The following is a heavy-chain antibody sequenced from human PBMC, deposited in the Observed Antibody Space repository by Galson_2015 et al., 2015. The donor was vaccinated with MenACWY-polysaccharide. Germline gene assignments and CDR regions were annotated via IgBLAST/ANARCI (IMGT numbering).Heavy chain of an antibody. CDR2: IKKDGSEK. CDR1: GFTFRNYW. J-gene: IGHJ6*02. Sequence: SLRLSCAASGFTFRNYWMTWVRQAPGKGLEWVANIKKDGSEKYYVDSVKGRFTISRDNAPYLQMNSLRAEDTAVYFCARGHYGMDVWGQGTTVTVSS. CDR3: ARGHYGMDV. V-gene: IGHV3-7*01.